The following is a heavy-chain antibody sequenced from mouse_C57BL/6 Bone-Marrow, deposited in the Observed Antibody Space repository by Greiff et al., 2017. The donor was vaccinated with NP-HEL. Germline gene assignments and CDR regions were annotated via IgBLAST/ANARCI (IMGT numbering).Heavy chain of an antibody. CDR1: GFPSSDYY. Sequence: EVKLVESQGRSVQPRGSLSLSCAASGFPSSDYYMSWVRQPPGKALEWLGFIRNKAHGYTTEYSASVKGRFTISRDNSQSILYLQMNALRAEDSATYYCARYGDYVYYFDYWGQGTTLTVSS. V-gene: IGHV7-3*01. CDR3: ARYGDYVYYFDY. J-gene: IGHJ2*01. D-gene: IGHD2-4*01. CDR2: IRNKAHGYTT.